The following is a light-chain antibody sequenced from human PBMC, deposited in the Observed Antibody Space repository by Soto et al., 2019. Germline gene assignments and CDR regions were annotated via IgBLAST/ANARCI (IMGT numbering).Light chain of an antibody. J-gene: IGKJ2*01. Sequence: DIQLTQSPSFLSASVGDRVTITYRASQGISSSLAWFQQKPGKAPKLLIYAASTLQSRVPSRFSGSGSGTDFTLTISSLQPEDFATYYCQQLNTYPHTFGQGTKLEIK. CDR1: QGISSS. CDR3: QQLNTYPHT. V-gene: IGKV1-9*01. CDR2: AAS.